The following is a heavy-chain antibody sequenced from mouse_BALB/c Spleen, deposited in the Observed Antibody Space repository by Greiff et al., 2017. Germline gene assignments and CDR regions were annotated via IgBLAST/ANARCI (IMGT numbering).Heavy chain of an antibody. J-gene: IGHJ3*01. D-gene: IGHD2-14*01. CDR2: ISSGGST. CDR3: ARGGTEWFAY. CDR1: GFTFSSYA. Sequence: EVQVVESGGGLVKPGGSLKLSCAASGFTFSSYAMSWVRQTPEKRLEWVASISSGGSTYYPDSVKGRFTISRDNARNILYLQMSSLRSEDTAMYYCARGGTEWFAYWGQGTLVTVSA. V-gene: IGHV5-6-5*01.